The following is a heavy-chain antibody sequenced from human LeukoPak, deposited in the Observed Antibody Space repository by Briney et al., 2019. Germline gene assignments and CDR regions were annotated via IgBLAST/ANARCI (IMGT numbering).Heavy chain of an antibody. Sequence: SETLSLTCAVSGGPISSGGYSWSWIRQPPGKGLEWIGYIYHSGSTYYNPSLKSRVTISVDRSKNQFSLKLSSVTAADTAVYYCARTPAGYFDLWGRGTLVTVSS. D-gene: IGHD2-2*01. CDR2: IYHSGST. V-gene: IGHV4-30-2*01. CDR1: GGPISSGGYS. CDR3: ARTPAGYFDL. J-gene: IGHJ2*01.